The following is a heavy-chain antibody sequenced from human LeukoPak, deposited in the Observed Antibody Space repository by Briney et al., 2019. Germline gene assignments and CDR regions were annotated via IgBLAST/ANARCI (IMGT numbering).Heavy chain of an antibody. D-gene: IGHD3-22*01. CDR1: GFTFSSYS. J-gene: IGHJ4*02. Sequence: GGSLRLSCAASGFTFSSYSMNWVRQAPGKGLEWVSSISSSSSNIYYADSVKGRFTISRDNAKNSLYLQMNSLRAEDTAVYYCARDFHYDSSGYSPYWAQGTLVTVSS. CDR3: ARDFHYDSSGYSPY. V-gene: IGHV3-21*01. CDR2: ISSSSSNI.